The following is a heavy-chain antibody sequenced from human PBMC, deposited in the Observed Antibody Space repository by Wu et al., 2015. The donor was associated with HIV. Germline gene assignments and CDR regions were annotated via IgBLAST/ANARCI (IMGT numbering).Heavy chain of an antibody. CDR1: GYTFNTYG. Sequence: QDQLVQSGAEVKKPGASVKVSCKASGYTFNTYGISWVRQAPGQGLEWMGWISGHNGDSKYAQRFQARVTLTTDTSTSTAYMELRSLRSDDTAVYYCARGRIAAAGAFDYWGQGTLVTVSS. V-gene: IGHV1-18*01. D-gene: IGHD6-13*01. CDR3: ARGRIAAAGAFDY. J-gene: IGHJ4*02. CDR2: ISGHNGDS.